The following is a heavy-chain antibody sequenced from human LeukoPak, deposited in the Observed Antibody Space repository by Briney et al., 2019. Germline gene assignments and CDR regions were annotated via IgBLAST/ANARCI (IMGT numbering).Heavy chain of an antibody. J-gene: IGHJ4*02. V-gene: IGHV4-34*01. Sequence: SETLSLTCAVYGGSFSGYYWSWIRQPPGKGLEWIGEINHSGSTNYNPSLKSRVTISVDTSKNQLSLKLSSVTAADTAVYYCARDHDGFDYWGQGTLVTVSS. CDR3: ARDHDGFDY. D-gene: IGHD3-10*01. CDR1: GGSFSGYY. CDR2: INHSGST.